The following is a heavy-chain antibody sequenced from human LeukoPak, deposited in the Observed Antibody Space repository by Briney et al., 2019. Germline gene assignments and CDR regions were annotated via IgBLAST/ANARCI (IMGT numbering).Heavy chain of an antibody. Sequence: GASVKVSCKASGYTFTSYGISWVRQAPGQGLEWTGWISAYNGNTNYAQKLQGRVTMTTDTSTSTAYMELRSLRSDDAAVYYCARDPPYYYDSSGYYYAIFDHWGQGTLVTVSS. V-gene: IGHV1-18*01. D-gene: IGHD3-22*01. CDR3: ARDPPYYYDSSGYYYAIFDH. CDR1: GYTFTSYG. J-gene: IGHJ4*02. CDR2: ISAYNGNT.